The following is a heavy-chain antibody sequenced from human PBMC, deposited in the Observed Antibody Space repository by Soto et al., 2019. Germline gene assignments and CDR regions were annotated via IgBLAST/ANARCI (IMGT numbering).Heavy chain of an antibody. CDR3: ARRRVAAQPGGMDV. D-gene: IGHD6-6*01. Sequence: QLQLQESGPGLVKPSETLSLTCTVSGGSISSSSYYWGWIRQPPGKGLEWIGSIYYSGSTYYNPSPKTRVTISVDTSKNHFSLKLSSVTAADTAVYYCARRRVAAQPGGMDVWGQGTTVTVSS. V-gene: IGHV4-39*01. CDR2: IYYSGST. J-gene: IGHJ6*02. CDR1: GGSISSSSYY.